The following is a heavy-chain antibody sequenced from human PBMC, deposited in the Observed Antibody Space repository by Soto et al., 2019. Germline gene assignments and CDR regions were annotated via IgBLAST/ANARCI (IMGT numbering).Heavy chain of an antibody. J-gene: IGHJ6*03. D-gene: IGHD3-10*01. CDR1: GYTFTTYG. Sequence: ASVKVSCTASGYTFTTYGISWVRQAPGQRLEWIGWIVVGNGNTNYAQKFQERVTITRDMSTSTAYMELNSLRSDDTAVYYCAARGNRDYYMDVWGKGTTVTVSS. CDR3: AARGNRDYYMDV. V-gene: IGHV1-58*02. CDR2: IVVGNGNT.